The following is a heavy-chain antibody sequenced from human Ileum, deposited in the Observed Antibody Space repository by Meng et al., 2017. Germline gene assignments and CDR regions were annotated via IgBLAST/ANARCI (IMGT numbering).Heavy chain of an antibody. D-gene: IGHD6-19*01. CDR2: INPSGGST. J-gene: IGHJ2*01. CDR1: GYTFTSYK. Sequence: ASVKVSCKASGYTFTSYKIHWVRQAPGLGLEWMGVINPSGGSTDYAQKFHGRLSMTRDTSTSTVYMEMSSLRSEDTAVYYCARVYVSGWLGYFDLRGRGNLV. V-gene: IGHV1-46*01. CDR3: ARVYVSGWLGYFDL.